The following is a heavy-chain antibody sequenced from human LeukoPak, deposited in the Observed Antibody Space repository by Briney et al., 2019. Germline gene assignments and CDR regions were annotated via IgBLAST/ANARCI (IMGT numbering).Heavy chain of an antibody. CDR3: ARSGYYSANLFDY. CDR2: IYYSGST. V-gene: IGHV4-59*01. J-gene: IGHJ4*02. Sequence: SETLSLTCAVYGGSFSGYYWSWIRQPPGKGLEWIGYIYYSGSTNYNPSLKSRVTISVDTSKNQFSLKLSSVTAADTAVYYCARSGYYSANLFDYWGQGTLVTVSS. D-gene: IGHD3-3*01. CDR1: GGSFSGYY.